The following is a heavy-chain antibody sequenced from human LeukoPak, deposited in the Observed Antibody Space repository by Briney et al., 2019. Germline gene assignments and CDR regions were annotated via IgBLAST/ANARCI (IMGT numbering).Heavy chain of an antibody. CDR2: VYYSGST. J-gene: IGHJ6*02. Sequence: SETLSLTCAVYGGSFSGYYWSWIRQPPGKGLEWIGYVYYSGSTNYNPSLKSRVTISVDTSKNQFSLKLRSVTAADTAVYYCARVGRRASPNYGMDVWGQGTTVTVSS. CDR3: ARVGRRASPNYGMDV. V-gene: IGHV4-59*01. CDR1: GGSFSGYY. D-gene: IGHD1-26*01.